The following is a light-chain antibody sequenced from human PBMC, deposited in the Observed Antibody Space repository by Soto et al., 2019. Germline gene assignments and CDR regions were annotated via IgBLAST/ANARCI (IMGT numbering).Light chain of an antibody. Sequence: QSVLTQPPSASGSPGQSVTISCTGTSSDVGGYHYASWYQQHPGKAPKLMIYEVSKRPSGVPDRFSGSKSGNTASLTVSGLQAEDEADYYCSSYAGSNILYVFGTGTKVTV. CDR3: SSYAGSNILYV. CDR2: EVS. V-gene: IGLV2-8*01. J-gene: IGLJ1*01. CDR1: SSDVGGYHY.